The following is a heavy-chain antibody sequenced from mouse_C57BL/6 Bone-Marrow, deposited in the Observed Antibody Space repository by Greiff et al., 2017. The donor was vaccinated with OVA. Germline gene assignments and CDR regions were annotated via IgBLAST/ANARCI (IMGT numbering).Heavy chain of an antibody. Sequence: EVKLVESGGGLVQPGGSLKLSCAASGFTFSDYYMYWVRQTPEKRLEWVAYISNGGGSTYYPDTVKGRFTISRDNAKNTLYLQMSRLESEDTAMYYCARRGGYYWFAYWGQGTLVTVSA. V-gene: IGHV5-12*01. CDR3: ARRGGYYWFAY. J-gene: IGHJ3*01. CDR1: GFTFSDYY. CDR2: ISNGGGST. D-gene: IGHD2-3*01.